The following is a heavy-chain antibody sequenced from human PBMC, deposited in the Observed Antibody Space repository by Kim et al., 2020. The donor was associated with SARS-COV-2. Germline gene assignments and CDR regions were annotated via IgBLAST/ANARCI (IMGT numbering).Heavy chain of an antibody. V-gene: IGHV3-66*01. CDR3: ARDGNYDSSGYH. J-gene: IGHJ4*02. CDR1: EFIVSGNY. CDR2: IYSGDTT. D-gene: IGHD3-22*01. Sequence: GGSLRLSCAASEFIVSGNYMSWVRQAPGKGLEWVSVIYSGDTTYYADFVKGRFTISRDNSKNTLYLQMNSLRAEDTAVYYCARDGNYDSSGYHWGQGTQVTVSS.